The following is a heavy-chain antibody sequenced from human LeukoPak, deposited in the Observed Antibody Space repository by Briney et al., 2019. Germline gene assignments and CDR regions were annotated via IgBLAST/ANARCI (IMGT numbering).Heavy chain of an antibody. CDR3: ARDRAYTQDY. Sequence: GGSLRLSCAASGFTFDDYGMSWVRQAPGKGLVWVSHIKSDGISTTYADSVKGRFTISRDNAKNTLYLQMNSLRAEDTAVYYCARDRAYTQDYWGQGTLVTVSS. CDR1: GFTFDDYG. V-gene: IGHV3-74*01. CDR2: IKSDGIST. J-gene: IGHJ4*02. D-gene: IGHD4-11*01.